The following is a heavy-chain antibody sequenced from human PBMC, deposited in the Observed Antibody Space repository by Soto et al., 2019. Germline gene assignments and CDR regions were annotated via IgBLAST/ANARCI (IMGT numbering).Heavy chain of an antibody. D-gene: IGHD3-3*01. CDR2: ISSSSSYI. CDR1: GFTFSSYS. Sequence: GGSLRLSCASSGFTFSSYSMNLVRQAPGKGLGWVSSISSSSSYIYYADSVKGRFTISRDNAKNSLYLQMNSLRAEDTAVYYCARESITIFGVVIGLIDYWGQGTLVTVSS. V-gene: IGHV3-21*01. CDR3: ARESITIFGVVIGLIDY. J-gene: IGHJ4*02.